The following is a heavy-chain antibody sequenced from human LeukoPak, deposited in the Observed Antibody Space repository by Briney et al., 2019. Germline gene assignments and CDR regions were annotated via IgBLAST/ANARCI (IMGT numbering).Heavy chain of an antibody. CDR3: ARASAGVY. V-gene: IGHV4-39*07. J-gene: IGHJ4*02. Sequence: SETLSLTCTVSGGSISSSSYYWGWIRQPPGKGLEWIGEINHSGSTNYNPSLKSRVTISVDTSKNQFSLKLSSVTAADTAVYYCARASAGVYWGQGTLVTVSS. CDR1: GGSISSSSYY. D-gene: IGHD6-13*01. CDR2: INHSGST.